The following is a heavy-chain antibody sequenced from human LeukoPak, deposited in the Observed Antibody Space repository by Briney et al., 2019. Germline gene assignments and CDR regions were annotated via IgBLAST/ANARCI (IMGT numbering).Heavy chain of an antibody. CDR2: IKSKTDGGTT. Sequence: GGSLRLSCAASGFTFINAWMSWVRQAPGKGLEWVGRIKSKTDGGTTDYAAPVKGRFTISRDDSKNTLYLQMKCLKTEDTAVYYCTTGVNYGDSPFDYWGQGTLVTVSS. V-gene: IGHV3-15*01. J-gene: IGHJ4*02. CDR1: GFTFINAW. D-gene: IGHD4-17*01. CDR3: TTGVNYGDSPFDY.